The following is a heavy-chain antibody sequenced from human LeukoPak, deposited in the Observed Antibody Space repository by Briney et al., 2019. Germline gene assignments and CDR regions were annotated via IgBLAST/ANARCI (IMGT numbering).Heavy chain of an antibody. J-gene: IGHJ3*02. V-gene: IGHV4-30-4*01. Sequence: PSQTLSLTCTVSGASIRSGDYYWSWIRQPPGKGLEWIGYIYDSGSTYYNPSLKSRITISVDTSENRFSLKLSPVTATDTAVYYCARDCSGGSCYGAFDIWGQGTTVTVSS. CDR3: ARDCSGGSCYGAFDI. D-gene: IGHD2-15*01. CDR1: GASIRSGDYY. CDR2: IYDSGST.